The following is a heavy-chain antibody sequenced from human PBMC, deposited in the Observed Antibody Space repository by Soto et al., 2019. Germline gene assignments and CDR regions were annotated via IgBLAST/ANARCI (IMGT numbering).Heavy chain of an antibody. Sequence: QVHLLESGPGLLKSSETLSLTCIVSGGSMSNYYWSWIRQPPGKGLEWIGYIYYSGNTKYNPSLRSRVTLSKEASKSRFSLELTSVTAAYTAVYDCAGGGYSCSWFWYFDLWGRGTLVTVSS. V-gene: IGHV4-59*01. CDR3: AGGGYSCSWFWYFDL. CDR2: IYYSGNT. D-gene: IGHD6-13*01. CDR1: GGSMSNYY. J-gene: IGHJ2*01.